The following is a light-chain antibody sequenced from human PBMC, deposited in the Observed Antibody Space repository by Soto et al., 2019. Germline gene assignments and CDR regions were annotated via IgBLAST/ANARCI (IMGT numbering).Light chain of an antibody. CDR2: YDN. CDR1: NSNIGSNT. V-gene: IGLV1-44*01. J-gene: IGLJ3*02. Sequence: QSVLTQPPSASGTPGQRVTISCSGSNSNIGSNTVNWYQQLPGTAPKLLIYYDNLRPSGVPDRISGSKSGTSASLAISGLQSDDEADYHCATWDDSLNGLVFGGGTKLTVL. CDR3: ATWDDSLNGLV.